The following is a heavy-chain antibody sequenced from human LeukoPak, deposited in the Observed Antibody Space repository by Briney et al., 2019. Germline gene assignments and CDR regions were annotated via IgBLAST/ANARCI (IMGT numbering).Heavy chain of an antibody. Sequence: PSETLSLTCAVYGGSFSGYYWSWIRQPPGKGLEWIGEINHSGSTNYNPSLKSRVTISVDTSKNQFSLKLSSVTAADTAVYYCARLTTYYYGSGSYYNRAKGYFDYWGQGTLVTVSS. D-gene: IGHD3-10*01. CDR3: ARLTTYYYGSGSYYNRAKGYFDY. V-gene: IGHV4-34*01. CDR1: GGSFSGYY. CDR2: INHSGST. J-gene: IGHJ4*02.